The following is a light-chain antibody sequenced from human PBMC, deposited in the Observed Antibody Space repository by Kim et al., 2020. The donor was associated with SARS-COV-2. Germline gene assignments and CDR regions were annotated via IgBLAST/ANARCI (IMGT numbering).Light chain of an antibody. CDR3: GAWDDRLSAVV. Sequence: GQSVTISCSGSTSNIVSNSVNWYQQLPGSAPKFLIYRNTKRPSGVPDRFSGSKSGTSASLAISGLRSEDEAYYYCGAWDDRLSAVVFGGGTQLTVL. V-gene: IGLV1-47*01. CDR1: TSNIVSNS. CDR2: RNT. J-gene: IGLJ2*01.